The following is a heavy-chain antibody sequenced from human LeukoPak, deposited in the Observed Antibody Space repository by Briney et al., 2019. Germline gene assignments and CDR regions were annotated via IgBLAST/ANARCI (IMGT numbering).Heavy chain of an antibody. V-gene: IGHV3-23*01. CDR1: GFTFGSYA. CDR2: ISSSGASK. Sequence: PGGSLRLSCAASGFTFGSYAMGWVRRAPEKGLEWVSAISSSGASKYYADSVKGRFTISRDNSKNTLYLQMNTLRVEDTAVYYCTRDLMDYDVSTGLHHYYMDVWGQGTTVTVSS. D-gene: IGHD3-9*01. CDR3: TRDLMDYDVSTGLHHYYMDV. J-gene: IGHJ6*02.